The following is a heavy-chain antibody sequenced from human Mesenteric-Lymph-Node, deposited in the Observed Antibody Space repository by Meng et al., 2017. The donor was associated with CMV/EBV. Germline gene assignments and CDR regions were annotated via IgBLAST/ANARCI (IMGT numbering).Heavy chain of an antibody. D-gene: IGHD3-10*01. J-gene: IGHJ5*02. V-gene: IGHV4-39*07. CDR3: AKKAVTQIMSWFDP. CDR1: GGSISSYY. CDR2: IYHSGST. Sequence: SETLSLTCTVSGGSISSYYWGWIRQPPGEGLEWIGSIYHSGSTYYNPSLKSRVTISIDTSNNQFSLKLRSVTAADTAVYFCAKKAVTQIMSWFDPWGQGTLVTVSS.